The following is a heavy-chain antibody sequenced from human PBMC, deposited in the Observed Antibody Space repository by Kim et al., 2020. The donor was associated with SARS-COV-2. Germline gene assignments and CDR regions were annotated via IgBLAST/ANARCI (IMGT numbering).Heavy chain of an antibody. CDR2: IENEAQGATT. CDR3: TTDATPTLSNYFDY. J-gene: IGHJ4*02. D-gene: IGHD2-15*01. CDR1: GFTFTYTW. Sequence: GGSLRLSCAASGFTFTYTWMTWVRQAPGKGLEWVGRIENEAQGATTDYAAPVKGRFTISRDDSKNTLYLQMNSLKIEDTAVYYCTTDATPTLSNYFDYWGQGTLVTVSS. V-gene: IGHV3-15*04.